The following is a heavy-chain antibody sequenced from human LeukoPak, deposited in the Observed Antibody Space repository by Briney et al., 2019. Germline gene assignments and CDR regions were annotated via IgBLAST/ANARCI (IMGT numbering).Heavy chain of an antibody. CDR3: AKQDQLLYLFVFDY. CDR1: GFIVSTYA. Sequence: PGGSLRLSCAASGFIVSTYAMSWVRQAPGKGLEWVSGISGGGGGTYFADSVKGRFTISRDNSKNTLYLQMNSLRAEDTAVYYCAKQDQLLYLFVFDYWGQGTLVTVSS. V-gene: IGHV3-23*01. D-gene: IGHD2-2*02. CDR2: ISGGGGGT. J-gene: IGHJ4*02.